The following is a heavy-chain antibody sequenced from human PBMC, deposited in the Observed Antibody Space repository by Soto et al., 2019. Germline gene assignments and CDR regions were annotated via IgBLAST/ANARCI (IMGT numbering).Heavy chain of an antibody. CDR3: ARHPGGRGYYYGMDV. CDR2: INPSGGST. J-gene: IGHJ6*02. CDR1: GYTFTSYY. D-gene: IGHD2-15*01. V-gene: IGHV1-46*01. Sequence: ASVKVSCKASGYTFTSYYMHWVRQAPGQGLEWMGIINPSGGSTSYARKFQGRVTMTRDTSTSTVYMELSSLRSEDTAVYYCARHPGGRGYYYGMDVWGQGTTVTVSS.